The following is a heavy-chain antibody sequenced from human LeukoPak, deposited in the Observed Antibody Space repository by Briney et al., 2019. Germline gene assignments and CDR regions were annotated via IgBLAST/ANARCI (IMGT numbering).Heavy chain of an antibody. D-gene: IGHD1-26*01. CDR1: GFTFSSFS. Sequence: PGGSLRPSCAASGFTFSSFSMNWVRQAPGKGLEWVSFISSSGTSIYYADSVKGRFSISRDNAKNSLYLQMSSLRDEDTAVYYCARDDRRKSGSPRWFDPWGQGTLVTVSS. J-gene: IGHJ5*02. CDR3: ARDDRRKSGSPRWFDP. CDR2: ISSSGTSI. V-gene: IGHV3-48*02.